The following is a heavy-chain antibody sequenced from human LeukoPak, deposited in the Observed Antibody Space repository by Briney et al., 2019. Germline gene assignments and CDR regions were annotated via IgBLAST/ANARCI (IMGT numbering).Heavy chain of an antibody. D-gene: IGHD2-2*01. CDR3: ATDCSSTSCYDY. V-gene: IGHV1-69*13. Sequence: SVKVSCKASGGTFSSYAISWVRQAPGQGLEWMGGIIPIFGTANYAQKFQGRVTITADESTGTAYMELSSLRSEDTAVYYCATDCSSTSCYDYWGQGTLVTVSS. CDR1: GGTFSSYA. CDR2: IIPIFGTA. J-gene: IGHJ4*02.